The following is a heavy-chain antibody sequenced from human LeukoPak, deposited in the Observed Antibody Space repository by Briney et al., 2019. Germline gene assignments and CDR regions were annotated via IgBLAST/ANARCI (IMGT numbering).Heavy chain of an antibody. D-gene: IGHD3-22*01. Sequence: TSETLSLTCTVSGGSINSGGYYWSWIRQHPGKGLEWIGYIYYSGNAYYNPSLKSRVTISVDTSKNQFSLKLSSVTAADTAVYYCARAGYDSSGYSTYYFDYWGQGTLVTVSS. J-gene: IGHJ4*02. CDR2: IYYSGNA. V-gene: IGHV4-31*03. CDR1: GGSINSGGYY. CDR3: ARAGYDSSGYSTYYFDY.